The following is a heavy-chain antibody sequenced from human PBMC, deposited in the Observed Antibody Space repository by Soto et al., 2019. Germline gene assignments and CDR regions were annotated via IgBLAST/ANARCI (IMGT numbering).Heavy chain of an antibody. CDR2: IYYSGST. D-gene: IGHD3-10*01. J-gene: IGHJ6*02. CDR1: GGSISSYY. V-gene: IGHV4-59*01. Sequence: SETLSLTCTVSGGSISSYYWSWIRQPPGKGLEWIGYIYYSGSTNYNPSLKSRVTISVDTSKNQFSLKLSSVTAADTAVYYCASGVVTMVRGVTHYYYGMDVWGQGTTVT. CDR3: ASGVVTMVRGVTHYYYGMDV.